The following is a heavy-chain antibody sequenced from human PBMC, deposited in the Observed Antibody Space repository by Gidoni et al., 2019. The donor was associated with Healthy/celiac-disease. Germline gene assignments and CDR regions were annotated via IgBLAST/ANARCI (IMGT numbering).Heavy chain of an antibody. J-gene: IGHJ6*02. CDR3: ARGRRDTYYYYGMDV. V-gene: IGHV1-69*01. CDR2: INPIFGTA. CDR1: GGTFSSYA. Sequence: QVQLVQSGAEVKKPGSAVKVSCKASGGTFSSYAISWVRQAPGQGLEWMGGINPIFGTANYAQKFQGRVTITADESTSTAYMEMSSLRSEDTAVYYGARGRRDTYYYYGMDVWGQGTTVTVSS. D-gene: IGHD5-18*01.